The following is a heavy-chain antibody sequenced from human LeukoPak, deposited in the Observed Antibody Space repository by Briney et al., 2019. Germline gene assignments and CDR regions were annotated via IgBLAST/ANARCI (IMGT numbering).Heavy chain of an antibody. V-gene: IGHV3-7*01. CDR1: GFTFSSYW. CDR2: IKQDGSEK. J-gene: IGHJ4*02. CDR3: ARGRGECTNGVCYYHDFDY. Sequence: GGSLRLSCAASGFTFSSYWMTWVRRAPGKGLEWVANIKQDGSEKYYVDSVKGRFTISRDNAKNSLSLHMNSLRAEDTAVYYCARGRGECTNGVCYYHDFDYWGQGTLVTVSS. D-gene: IGHD2-8*01.